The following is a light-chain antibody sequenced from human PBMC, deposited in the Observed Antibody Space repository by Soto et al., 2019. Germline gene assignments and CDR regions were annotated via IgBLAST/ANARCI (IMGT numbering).Light chain of an antibody. Sequence: QSALTQSPSASGSPGQSVTISCTGTSSDIGGYNSVSWYQQHPGKAPKVMIYDVSKRPSGVPDRFSGSKSGNTASLTVSALQAEDEADYYCSSYAGSNNVVFGGGTKLTVL. V-gene: IGLV2-8*01. J-gene: IGLJ2*01. CDR2: DVS. CDR1: SSDIGGYNS. CDR3: SSYAGSNNVV.